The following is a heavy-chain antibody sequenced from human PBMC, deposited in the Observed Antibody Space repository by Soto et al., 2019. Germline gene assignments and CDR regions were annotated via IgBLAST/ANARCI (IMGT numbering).Heavy chain of an antibody. CDR3: ARDMQGPYYDTSGYYISPYFDF. J-gene: IGHJ4*02. V-gene: IGHV1-2*04. Sequence: ASVKVSCKGSGYSFTAYFIHWVRQAPGQGLEWMGWINPNSGDTNCAQKFEGWVTMTRDTSIGTAYMELRRLSFDDTAVYYCARDMQGPYYDTSGYYISPYFDFWGPGTMVTVS. D-gene: IGHD3-22*01. CDR2: INPNSGDT. CDR1: GYSFTAYF.